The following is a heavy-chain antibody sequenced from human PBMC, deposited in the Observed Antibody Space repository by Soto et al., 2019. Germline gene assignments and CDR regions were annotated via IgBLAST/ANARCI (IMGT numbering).Heavy chain of an antibody. Sequence: LRLSCAASGFTFSSYGMHWVRQAPGKGLEWVAVIWYDGSNKYYADSVKGRFTISRDNSKNTLYLQMNSLRAEDTAVYYCAREWIQLSFDYWGQGTLVTVSS. D-gene: IGHD5-18*01. CDR2: IWYDGSNK. CDR3: AREWIQLSFDY. CDR1: GFTFSSYG. V-gene: IGHV3-33*01. J-gene: IGHJ4*02.